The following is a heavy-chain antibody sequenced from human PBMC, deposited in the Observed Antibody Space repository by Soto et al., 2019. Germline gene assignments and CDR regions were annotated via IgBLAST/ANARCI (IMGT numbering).Heavy chain of an antibody. D-gene: IGHD6-13*01. CDR3: AKEGGRYSSMRGVFDY. CDR2: ISGSGGST. J-gene: IGHJ4*02. V-gene: IGHV3-23*01. Sequence: EVQLLESGGGLVQPGGSLRLSCAASGFTFSSYAMSWVRQAPGKGLEWVSAISGSGGSTYYADSVKGLFTISRDNSKNTLYLQMNSLRAEDTAVYYCAKEGGRYSSMRGVFDYWGQGTLVTVSS. CDR1: GFTFSSYA.